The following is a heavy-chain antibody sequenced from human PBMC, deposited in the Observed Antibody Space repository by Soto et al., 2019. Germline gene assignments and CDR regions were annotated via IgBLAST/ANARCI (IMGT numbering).Heavy chain of an antibody. V-gene: IGHV4-30-2*01. Sequence: SETLSLTCTVSNGSVSSGTYSWSWVRQPPGKGLEWIGYIYYSGTTYYTPSLKSRLTMSMDRANDHFSLNLTSVTAADTAVYFCARGHYYYGMDLWGQGITVTVSS. J-gene: IGHJ6*02. CDR3: ARGHYYYGMDL. CDR2: IYYSGTT. CDR1: NGSVSSGTYS.